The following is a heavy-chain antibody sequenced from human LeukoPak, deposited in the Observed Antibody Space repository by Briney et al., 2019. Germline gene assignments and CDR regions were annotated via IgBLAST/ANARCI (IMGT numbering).Heavy chain of an antibody. Sequence: SETLSLTCTVSGGSISSYYWSWIRQPAGEGLEWIGRIYTSGSNNYNPSLKSRVTMSVDTSKNQFSLKLSSVTAADTAVYYCAREGYDILTGYSCQFDYWGQGTLVTVSS. V-gene: IGHV4-4*07. CDR1: GGSISSYY. J-gene: IGHJ4*02. CDR3: AREGYDILTGYSCQFDY. CDR2: IYTSGSN. D-gene: IGHD3-9*01.